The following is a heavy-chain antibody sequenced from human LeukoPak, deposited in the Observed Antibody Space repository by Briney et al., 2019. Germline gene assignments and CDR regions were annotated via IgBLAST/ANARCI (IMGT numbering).Heavy chain of an antibody. CDR2: INAGNGNT. Sequence: GASVKVSCKASGYTFTTYTMHWVRQAPGQRLEWMGWINAGNGNTKYSQKFQGRVTMTEDTSTDTAYMELSSLRSEDTAVYYCATVNGGSCYYWGQGTLVTVSS. V-gene: IGHV1-3*01. J-gene: IGHJ4*02. D-gene: IGHD2-15*01. CDR3: ATVNGGSCYY. CDR1: GYTFTTYT.